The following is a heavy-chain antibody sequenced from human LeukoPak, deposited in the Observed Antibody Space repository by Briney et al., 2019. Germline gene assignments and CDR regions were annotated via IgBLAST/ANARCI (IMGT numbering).Heavy chain of an antibody. CDR3: ATCSGGSCYQTETDY. Sequence: GGSLRLSCAASGFTFDDYAMHWVRQAPGKGLEWVSGISWDSGSIGYADSVKGRFTISRDNAKNSLYLQMNSLRAEDTAVYYCATCSGGSCYQTETDYWGQGTLVTVSS. CDR1: GFTFDDYA. D-gene: IGHD2-15*01. V-gene: IGHV3-9*01. J-gene: IGHJ4*02. CDR2: ISWDSGSI.